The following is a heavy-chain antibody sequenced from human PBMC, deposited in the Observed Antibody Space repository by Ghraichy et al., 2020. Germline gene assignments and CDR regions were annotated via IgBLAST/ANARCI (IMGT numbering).Heavy chain of an antibody. D-gene: IGHD1-26*01. J-gene: IGHJ6*02. CDR2: IYYSGST. Sequence: SETLSLTCTVSGGSISSYYWSWIRQPPGKGLEWIGYIYYSGSTNYNPSLKSRVTISVDTSKNQFSLKLSSVTAADTAVYFCARDRWELSYGMDLWGQGTTVTVSS. V-gene: IGHV4-59*01. CDR1: GGSISSYY. CDR3: ARDRWELSYGMDL.